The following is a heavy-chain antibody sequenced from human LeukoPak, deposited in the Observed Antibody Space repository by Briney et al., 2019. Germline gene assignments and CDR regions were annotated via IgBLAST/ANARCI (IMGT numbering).Heavy chain of an antibody. V-gene: IGHV3-30-3*01. CDR1: GFTFSSYA. J-gene: IGHJ4*02. Sequence: GGSLRLSCAASGFTFSSYAMHWVRQAPGKGLEWVAVISYDGSNKYYADSEKGRFTISRDNSKNTLYLQMNSLRAEDTAVYYCARDSRAGRGGYYFDYWGQGTLVNVSS. CDR3: ARDSRAGRGGYYFDY. CDR2: ISYDGSNK. D-gene: IGHD5-24*01.